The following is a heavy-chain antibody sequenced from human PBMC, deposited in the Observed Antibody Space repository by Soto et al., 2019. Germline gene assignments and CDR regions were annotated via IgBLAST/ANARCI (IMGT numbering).Heavy chain of an antibody. Sequence: ASVKVSCKASGYTFTSYDINWVRQATGQGLEWMGWMNPNSGNTDYAQKFQGRVTMTRNTSISTAYMELSSLRSEDTAVYYCARASRIAVAGSYYMDVWGKGTTVTVSS. CDR3: ARASRIAVAGSYYMDV. D-gene: IGHD6-19*01. J-gene: IGHJ6*03. CDR2: MNPNSGNT. V-gene: IGHV1-8*01. CDR1: GYTFTSYD.